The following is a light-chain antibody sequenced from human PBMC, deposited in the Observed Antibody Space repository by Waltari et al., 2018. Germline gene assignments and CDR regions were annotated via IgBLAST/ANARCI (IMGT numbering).Light chain of an antibody. J-gene: IGLJ1*01. CDR2: DVS. CDR3: SSYSTSITPYV. CDR1: RSDVGGYNH. V-gene: IGLV2-14*03. Sequence: QSALTQPASVSGSPGQSNTISCTGTRSDVGGYNHVSWYQQHPGKAPKLMIYDVSSRPSGVSNRFFGSKSGNTASLTISGLQAEDEAVYFCSSYSTSITPYVFGTGTKVTVL.